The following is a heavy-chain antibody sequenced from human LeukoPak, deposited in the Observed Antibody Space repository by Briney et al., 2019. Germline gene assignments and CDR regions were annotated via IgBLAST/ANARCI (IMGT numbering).Heavy chain of an antibody. Sequence: SETLSLTCAVSGYSISSGYYWGWIRQPPGKGLEWIGSIYHSGSTYYNPSLKSRVAISVDTSKNQFSLKLSSVTAADTAVYYCARPIRVPRDAFDIWGQGTMVTVSP. J-gene: IGHJ3*02. V-gene: IGHV4-38-2*01. CDR1: GYSISSGYY. CDR2: IYHSGST. CDR3: ARPIRVPRDAFDI.